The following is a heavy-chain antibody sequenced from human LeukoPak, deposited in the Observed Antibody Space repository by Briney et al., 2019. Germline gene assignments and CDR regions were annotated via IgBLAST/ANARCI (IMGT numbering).Heavy chain of an antibody. Sequence: GGSLRLSCAASGFTFNNAWMSWVRQAPGKGLEWVANIKQDGSEKYYVDSVKGRFTISRDNAKNSLYLQMNSLRAEDTAVYYCARDRGARFDIWGQGTMVTVSS. V-gene: IGHV3-7*01. CDR3: ARDRGARFDI. CDR2: IKQDGSEK. J-gene: IGHJ3*02. D-gene: IGHD1-26*01. CDR1: GFTFNNAW.